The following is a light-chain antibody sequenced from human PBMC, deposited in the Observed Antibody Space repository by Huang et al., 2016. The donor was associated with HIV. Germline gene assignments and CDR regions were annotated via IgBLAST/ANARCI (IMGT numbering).Light chain of an antibody. J-gene: IGKJ3*01. CDR1: QSVTTN. CDR2: GAS. Sequence: EIVMTQSPATLSVSPGERATLSCRASQSVTTNLAWYQHKPGQAPRLLIYGASTRATGIPARFSGTGSGTEFTLTISSLQSEDFAVYYCQQYNKWPPFTFGPGTKVNIK. CDR3: QQYNKWPPFT. V-gene: IGKV3-15*01.